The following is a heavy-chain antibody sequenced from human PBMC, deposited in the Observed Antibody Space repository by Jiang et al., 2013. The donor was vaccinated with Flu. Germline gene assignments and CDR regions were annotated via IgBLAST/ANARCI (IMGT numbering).Heavy chain of an antibody. D-gene: IGHD7-27*01. CDR1: GYTFTSYY. Sequence: GAEVKKPGASVKVSCKASGYTFTSYYMHWVRQAPGQGLEWMGAIIPFFGTASYAQRFRGRVTITAEDSTSTVYMDLSSLTSEDTAVYYCARKGELGSYFEYWGQGTLVTVSS. CDR2: IIPFFGTA. CDR3: ARKGELGSYFEY. V-gene: IGHV1-46*01. J-gene: IGHJ4*02.